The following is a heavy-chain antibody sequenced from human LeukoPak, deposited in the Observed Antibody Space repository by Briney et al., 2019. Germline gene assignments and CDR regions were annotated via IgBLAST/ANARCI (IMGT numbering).Heavy chain of an antibody. CDR3: ARRFWSGYYPY. D-gene: IGHD3-3*01. CDR2: INHSGST. J-gene: IGHJ4*02. Sequence: SETLSLTCAVYGGSFSGYYWSWIRQPPGKGLEWIGEINHSGSTNYNPSLKSRVTISVDTSKNQFSLKLSSVTAADTAVYYCARRFWSGYYPYWGQGTLVTVSS. V-gene: IGHV4-34*01. CDR1: GGSFSGYY.